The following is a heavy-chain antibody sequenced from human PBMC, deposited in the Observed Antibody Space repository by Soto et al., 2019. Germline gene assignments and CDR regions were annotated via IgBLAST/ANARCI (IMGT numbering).Heavy chain of an antibody. CDR3: AGTAVAGTGDNWFDP. CDR1: GGTFSSYA. J-gene: IGHJ5*02. CDR2: IIPIFGTA. V-gene: IGHV1-69*12. Sequence: QVQPVQSGAEVKKPGSSVKVSCKASGGTFSSYAISWVRQAPGQGLEWMGGIIPIFGTANYAQKFQGRVTITADESTSTAYMELSSLRSEDTAVYYCAGTAVAGTGDNWFDPWGQGTLVTVSS. D-gene: IGHD6-19*01.